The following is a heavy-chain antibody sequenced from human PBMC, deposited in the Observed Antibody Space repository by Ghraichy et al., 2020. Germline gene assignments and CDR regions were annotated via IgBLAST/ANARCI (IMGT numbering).Heavy chain of an antibody. J-gene: IGHJ4*02. D-gene: IGHD2-2*01. CDR2: IYDSGNT. Sequence: SETLSLTCAVSGGSISSGAKSWNWIRQPPGKGLEWIGYIYDSGNTNYNPSIKSRVTITVDRSKNQFSLKMSSVTAADTAVYYCAREFCNSTTCYWFDYWGQGTLVTVST. CDR3: AREFCNSTTCYWFDY. V-gene: IGHV4-30-2*01. CDR1: GGSISSGAKS.